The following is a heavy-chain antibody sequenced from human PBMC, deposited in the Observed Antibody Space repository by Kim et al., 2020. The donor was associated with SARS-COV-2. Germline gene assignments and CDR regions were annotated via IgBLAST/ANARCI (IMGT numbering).Heavy chain of an antibody. CDR1: GFTFSSYG. CDR3: ARERSGGRYYHYRMDV. Sequence: GGSLRLSCAASGFTFSSYGMHWVRQAPGKGLEWVAVIWYDGSNKYYADSVKGRFTISRDNSKNTLYLQMNSLRAEDTAVYYCARERSGGRYYHYRMDVWGQGTTGTVSS. V-gene: IGHV3-33*01. J-gene: IGHJ6*01. CDR2: IWYDGSNK. D-gene: IGHD3-10*01.